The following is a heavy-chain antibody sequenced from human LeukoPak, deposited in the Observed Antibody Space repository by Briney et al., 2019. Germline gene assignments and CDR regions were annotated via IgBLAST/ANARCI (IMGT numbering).Heavy chain of an antibody. CDR2: IYYSGST. Sequence: PSETLSLTCTVSGGSISSSSYYWGWIRQPPGKGLEWIGSIYYSGSTYYNPSLKSRVTISVDTSKNQFSLKLSSVTAADTAVYYCARVSGRGTVVTHWGQGTLVTVS. D-gene: IGHD4-23*01. V-gene: IGHV4-39*07. J-gene: IGHJ4*02. CDR3: ARVSGRGTVVTH. CDR1: GGSISSSSYY.